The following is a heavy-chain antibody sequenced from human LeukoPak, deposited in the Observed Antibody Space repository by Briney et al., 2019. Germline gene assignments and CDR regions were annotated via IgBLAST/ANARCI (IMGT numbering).Heavy chain of an antibody. CDR2: INHSGST. V-gene: IGHV4-34*01. Sequence: SETLSLTCAVYGGSFSGYYWSWIRQTPGKGLEWIGEINHSGSTNYNPSLKSRVIISVDTSKNQFSPKLSSVTAADTAVYYCARGGGLGVAATGTNHWFDPWGQGTLVTVSS. J-gene: IGHJ5*02. D-gene: IGHD6-13*01. CDR1: GGSFSGYY. CDR3: ARGGGLGVAATGTNHWFDP.